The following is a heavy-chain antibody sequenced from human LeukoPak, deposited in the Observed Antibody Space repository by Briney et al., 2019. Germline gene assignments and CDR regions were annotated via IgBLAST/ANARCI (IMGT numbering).Heavy chain of an antibody. CDR1: GFIFHDYA. D-gene: IGHD2-15*01. J-gene: IGHJ6*03. CDR3: VKSGGYYYMDA. Sequence: GRSLRLSCAASGFIFHDYAMHWVRQAPGKGLEWVSSVSWNRDIIAYADSVRGRFTISRDNDQNSLYLEMTSLRVEDTALYYCVKSGGYYYMDAWGKGTMVIVSS. V-gene: IGHV3-9*01. CDR2: VSWNRDII.